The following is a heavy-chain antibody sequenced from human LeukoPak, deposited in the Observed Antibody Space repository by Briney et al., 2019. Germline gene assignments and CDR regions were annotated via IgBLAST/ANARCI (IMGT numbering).Heavy chain of an antibody. CDR2: ISAYNGNT. D-gene: IGHD6-19*01. Sequence: AAVTVSCQASGYTFTSYGISWVRQAPGQGLEGMGWISAYNGNTNYAQKLQGRVTMTTDTSTSTAYMELRSLRSDDTAVYYCARLYSSGWYFTRDWGQGTLVTVSS. CDR1: GYTFTSYG. J-gene: IGHJ4*02. V-gene: IGHV1-18*04. CDR3: ARLYSSGWYFTRD.